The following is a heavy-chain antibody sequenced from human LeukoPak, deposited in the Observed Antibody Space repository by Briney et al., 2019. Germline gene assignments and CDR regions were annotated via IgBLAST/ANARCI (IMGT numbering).Heavy chain of an antibody. CDR3: AKSTSSSYFDY. CDR2: ISYDGSNK. CDR1: GFTFSDYY. J-gene: IGHJ4*02. D-gene: IGHD2-2*01. Sequence: GGSLRLSCAASGFTFSDYYMSWIRQAPGKGLEWVAVISYDGSNKYYADSVKGRFTISRDNSKNTLYLQMNSLRAEDTAVYYCAKSTSSSYFDYWGQGTLVTVSS. V-gene: IGHV3-30*18.